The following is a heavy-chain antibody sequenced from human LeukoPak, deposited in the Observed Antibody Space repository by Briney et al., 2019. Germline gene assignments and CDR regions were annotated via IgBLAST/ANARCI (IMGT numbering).Heavy chain of an antibody. J-gene: IGHJ4*02. Sequence: PGGSLRLSCAASGFTFDDYAMHWVRQAPGKGLEWVSLISGDGGSTYYADSVKGRSTISRDNSKNSLYLQMNSLRTEATALYYCAKDLTPDYYDSSGAPDYWGQGTLVTVSS. CDR2: ISGDGGST. D-gene: IGHD3-22*01. V-gene: IGHV3-43*02. CDR1: GFTFDDYA. CDR3: AKDLTPDYYDSSGAPDY.